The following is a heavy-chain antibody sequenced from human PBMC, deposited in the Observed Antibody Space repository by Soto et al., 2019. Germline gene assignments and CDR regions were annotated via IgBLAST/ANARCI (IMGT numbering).Heavy chain of an antibody. J-gene: IGHJ5*02. CDR1: GGSVSSGNYY. CDR2: LYYSGGA. CDR3: ARDVVPHLDSGWSTRWFDP. Sequence: NPSETLSLTCTVSGGSVSSGNYYWSWIRQSPGRGLEWIGYLYYSGGANYNPSLESRVSISVDTSKNQFSLRLSSVTAEDTAVYYCARDVVPHLDSGWSTRWFDPWGQGILVTVSS. D-gene: IGHD6-19*01. V-gene: IGHV4-61*01.